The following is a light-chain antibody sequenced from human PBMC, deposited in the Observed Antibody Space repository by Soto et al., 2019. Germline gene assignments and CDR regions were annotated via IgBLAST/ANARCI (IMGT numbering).Light chain of an antibody. J-gene: IGLJ2*01. CDR2: GNT. CDR3: QSYDDSLSASV. CDR1: SSNLGAGSD. V-gene: IGLV1-40*01. Sequence: QSALTQPPSVSGAPGQRVTISCTGSSSNLGAGSDVHWYQQLPGTAPKLLISGNTNRPSGVPDRFSGSKSGTSASLAITGLQAEDEADYYCQSYDDSLSASVFGGGTKLTVL.